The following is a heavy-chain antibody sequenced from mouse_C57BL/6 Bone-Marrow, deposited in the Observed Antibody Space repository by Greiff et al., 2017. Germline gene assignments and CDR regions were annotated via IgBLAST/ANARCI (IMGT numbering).Heavy chain of an antibody. CDR3: ARRGYDYLWYFDV. D-gene: IGHD2-4*01. Sequence: EVKVVESGGGLVQPGGSLKLSCAASGFTFSDYYMYWVRQTPEKRLEWVAYISNGGGSTYYPDTVKGRFTISRDNAKNTLYLQMSRLKSEDTAMYYCARRGYDYLWYFDVWGTGTTVTVSS. V-gene: IGHV5-12*01. CDR2: ISNGGGST. CDR1: GFTFSDYY. J-gene: IGHJ1*03.